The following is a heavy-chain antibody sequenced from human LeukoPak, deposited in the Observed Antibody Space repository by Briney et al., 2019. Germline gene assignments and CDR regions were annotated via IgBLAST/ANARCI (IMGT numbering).Heavy chain of an antibody. J-gene: IGHJ4*02. CDR1: GFTFSSYG. CDR3: AKDFLKNYGDYVSSFDY. CDR2: IRYDGSNK. V-gene: IGHV3-30*02. D-gene: IGHD4-17*01. Sequence: PGGSLRLSCAASGFTFSSYGMHWVRQAPGKGLEWVAFIRYDGSNKYYSDSVKGRFTISRDNSKNTLYLQMNSLRAEDTAVYYCAKDFLKNYGDYVSSFDYWGQGTLVTVSS.